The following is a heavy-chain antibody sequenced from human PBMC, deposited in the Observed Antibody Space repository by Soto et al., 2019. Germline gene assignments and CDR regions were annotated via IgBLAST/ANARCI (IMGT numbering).Heavy chain of an antibody. D-gene: IGHD6-19*01. J-gene: IGHJ1*01. V-gene: IGHV4-59*12. CDR1: GGSISSYY. CDR3: ARVNPAVAGQNLAEYFQH. CDR2: INHSGST. Sequence: PSETLSLTCTVYGGSISSYYWSWIRQPPGKGLVWIGYINHSGSTNYNPSLKSRVTISVDTSKNQFSLKLSSVTAADTAVYYCARVNPAVAGQNLAEYFQHWGQGTLVTVSS.